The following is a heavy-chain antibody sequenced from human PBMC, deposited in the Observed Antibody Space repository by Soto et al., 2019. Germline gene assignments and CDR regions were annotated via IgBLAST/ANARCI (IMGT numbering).Heavy chain of an antibody. CDR3: ARGDTARATIVDY. J-gene: IGHJ4*02. D-gene: IGHD5-18*01. V-gene: IGHV4-30-4*01. CDR2: IYYSGST. CDR1: GGSISSGDYY. Sequence: QVQLQESGPGLVKPSQTLSLTCTVSGGSISSGDYYWSWIRQPPGKGLEWIGYIYYSGSTYYNPSLKSRVTISVDTSKNQFSMKLSSVTAADTAVYYCARGDTARATIVDYWGQGTLVTVSS.